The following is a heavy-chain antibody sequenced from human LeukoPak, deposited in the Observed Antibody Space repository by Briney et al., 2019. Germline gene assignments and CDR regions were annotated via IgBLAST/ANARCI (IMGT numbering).Heavy chain of an antibody. D-gene: IGHD3-22*01. CDR2: FDPEDGET. CDR1: GYTLTELS. CDR3: ATSRSMIVVGDAYWFDH. Sequence: ASVQVSCKVSGYTLTELSMHWVRQAPGKGLEWMVGFDPEDGETIYSQKFQGRVTMTEDTSTDTAYIKLNSLRYEDTAVYYCATSRSMIVVGDAYWFDHWGQGTLVTVSS. V-gene: IGHV1-24*01. J-gene: IGHJ5*02.